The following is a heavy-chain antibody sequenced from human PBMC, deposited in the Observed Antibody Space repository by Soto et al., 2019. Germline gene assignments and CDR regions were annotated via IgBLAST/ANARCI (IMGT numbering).Heavy chain of an antibody. CDR2: ISGSGGST. D-gene: IGHD3-3*01. J-gene: IGHJ4*02. CDR1: GFTFSSYA. Sequence: EVQLLESGGGLVQPGGSLRLSCAASGFTFSSYAMSWVRQAPGKGLEWVSAISGSGGSTYNADSVKGRFTISRDNSKNTLYLQMNSLRAEDTAVYYCAKNSPGYYDFWSGYDYWGQGTLVTVSS. CDR3: AKNSPGYYDFWSGYDY. V-gene: IGHV3-23*01.